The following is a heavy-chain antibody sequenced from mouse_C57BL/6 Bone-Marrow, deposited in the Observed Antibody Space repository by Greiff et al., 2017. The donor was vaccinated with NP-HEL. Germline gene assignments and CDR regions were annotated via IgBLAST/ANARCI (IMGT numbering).Heavy chain of an antibody. J-gene: IGHJ1*03. D-gene: IGHD1-1*01. CDR3: ARDYGSSYWYFDV. Sequence: VQLQQPGAELVMPGASVKLSCKASGYTFTSYWMHWVKQRPGQGLEWIGEIDPSDSYTNYNQKFKGKSTLTVDKSSSTAYMQLSSLTSEDSAVYYCARDYGSSYWYFDVWGTGTTVTGSS. CDR2: IDPSDSYT. V-gene: IGHV1-69*01. CDR1: GYTFTSYW.